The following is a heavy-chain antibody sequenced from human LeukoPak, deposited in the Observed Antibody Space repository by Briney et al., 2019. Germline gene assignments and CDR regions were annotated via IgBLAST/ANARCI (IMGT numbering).Heavy chain of an antibody. CDR2: INPNSGGT. J-gene: IGHJ4*02. D-gene: IGHD3-22*01. CDR3: ARDYYDSSSYRD. Sequence: ASVKVSCKASGYTFTGYYMHWVRQAPGQGLEWMGWINPNSGGTNYAQKFQGRVTMTRDTSISTAYMELSRLRSDDTAVYYCARDYYDSSSYRDWGQGTLVTVSS. CDR1: GYTFTGYY. V-gene: IGHV1-2*02.